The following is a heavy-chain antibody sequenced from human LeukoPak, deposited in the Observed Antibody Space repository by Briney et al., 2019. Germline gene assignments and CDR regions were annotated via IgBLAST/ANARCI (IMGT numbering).Heavy chain of an antibody. CDR2: IIPIFGTA. D-gene: IGHD1-26*01. V-gene: IGHV1-69*05. CDR3: ARDRGPSGSYCYYYMDV. Sequence: SSVKVSCKASGGTFSSYAISWVRQAPGQGLEWMGRIIPIFGTANYAQKFQGRVTITTDESTSTAYMELSSLRSEDTAVYYCARDRGPSGSYCYYYMDVWGKGTTVTVSS. J-gene: IGHJ6*03. CDR1: GGTFSSYA.